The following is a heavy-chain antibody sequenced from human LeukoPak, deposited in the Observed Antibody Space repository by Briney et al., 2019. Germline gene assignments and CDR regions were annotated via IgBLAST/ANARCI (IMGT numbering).Heavy chain of an antibody. J-gene: IGHJ4*02. CDR1: GFTFSSYW. CDR2: ISGSGGST. CDR3: AKVTGGDMITYGGLDY. V-gene: IGHV3-23*01. D-gene: IGHD3-16*01. Sequence: GGSLRLSCAASGFTFSSYWMHWVRQAPGKGLEWVSAISGSGGSTYYADSVKGRFTISRDNSKNTLYLQMNSLRAEDTAIYYCAKVTGGDMITYGGLDYWGQGTLVTVSS.